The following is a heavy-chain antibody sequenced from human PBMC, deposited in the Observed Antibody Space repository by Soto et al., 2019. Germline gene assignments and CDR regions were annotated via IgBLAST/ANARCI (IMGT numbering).Heavy chain of an antibody. D-gene: IGHD2-15*01. J-gene: IGHJ3*02. CDR2: IYHSGST. CDR3: ARYCGGGSCYLGAFDI. Sequence: SETLSLTCTVSGVYINSANWWTWVRQSPGKGLEWIGEIYHSGSTNFNPSLKSRVTISVDNSKNQFYLELTSVTAADTAVYYCARYCGGGSCYLGAFDIWGQGTMVTVSS. CDR1: GVYINSANW. V-gene: IGHV4-4*02.